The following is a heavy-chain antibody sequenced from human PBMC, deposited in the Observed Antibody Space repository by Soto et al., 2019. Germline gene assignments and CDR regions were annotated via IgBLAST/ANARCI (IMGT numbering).Heavy chain of an antibody. D-gene: IGHD2-8*01. J-gene: IGHJ6*02. CDR2: LYPGDSDT. CDR1: GDAFTTYG. Sequence: GASLKISWVDYGDAFTTYGVAWVRQMPGKGLEWMGILYPGDSDTRYNPSFQGQVTISGDKSIRTAYLQWNSLKASDTAMYYCARGGKGVRDFYGLDVWGQGTTVTVSS. V-gene: IGHV5-51*01. CDR3: ARGGKGVRDFYGLDV.